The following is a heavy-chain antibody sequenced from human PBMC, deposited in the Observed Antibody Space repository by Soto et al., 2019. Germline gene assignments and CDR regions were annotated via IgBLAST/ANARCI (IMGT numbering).Heavy chain of an antibody. D-gene: IGHD1-20*01. J-gene: IGHJ4*02. CDR1: GFTFSSYA. CDR3: AKESRNGNWNHGHFDY. V-gene: IGHV3-23*01. CDR2: ISGSGGST. Sequence: GGSLRLSCAASGFTFSSYAMSWVRQAPGKGLEWVSAISGSGGSTYYADSVKGRFTISRDNSKNTLYLQMNSLRAEDMAVYYCAKESRNGNWNHGHFDYWGQGTLVTVSS.